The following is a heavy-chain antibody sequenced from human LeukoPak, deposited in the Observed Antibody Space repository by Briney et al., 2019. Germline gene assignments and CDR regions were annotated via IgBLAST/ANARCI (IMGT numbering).Heavy chain of an antibody. D-gene: IGHD2-15*01. Sequence: ASVKVSCKSSGYTFTSYYMHWVRQARGQGLEWMGWINPNSGGTNYAQKFQGRVTMTRDTSISTAYMELSRLRSDDTAVYYCARVRLSAAYMDVWGKGTTVTISS. CDR3: ARVRLSAAYMDV. CDR2: INPNSGGT. V-gene: IGHV1-2*02. J-gene: IGHJ6*03. CDR1: GYTFTSYY.